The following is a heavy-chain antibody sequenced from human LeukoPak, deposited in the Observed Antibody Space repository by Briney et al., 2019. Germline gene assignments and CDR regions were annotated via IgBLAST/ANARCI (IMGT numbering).Heavy chain of an antibody. CDR2: INYSGIT. J-gene: IGHJ5*02. CDR3: ARHRPGERRFDP. Sequence: SEILSLTCTVSGDSISSDYLSWIRQPPGKGLEWIGYINYSGITNYNPSLTSRVTISVDTSKNQFSLKLSSVTAADTAVYYCARHRPGERRFDPWGQGTLVTVSS. D-gene: IGHD3-16*01. CDR1: GDSISSDY. V-gene: IGHV4-59*08.